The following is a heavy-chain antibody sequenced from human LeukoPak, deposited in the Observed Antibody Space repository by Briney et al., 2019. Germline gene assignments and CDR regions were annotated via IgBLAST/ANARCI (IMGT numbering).Heavy chain of an antibody. D-gene: IGHD3-16*02. CDR3: ARLSSFAFDI. Sequence: GGSLRLSCAASEFDFSSHAMTWVRQAPGKGLEWVSAISISGSKTYYADSVKGRFTISRDNSKNTLYLQMNSLRAEDTAVYYCARLSSFAFDIWGQGTMVTVSS. V-gene: IGHV3-23*01. CDR1: EFDFSSHA. J-gene: IGHJ3*02. CDR2: ISISGSKT.